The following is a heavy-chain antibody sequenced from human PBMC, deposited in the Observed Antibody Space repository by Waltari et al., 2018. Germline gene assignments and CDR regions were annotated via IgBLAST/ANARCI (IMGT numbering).Heavy chain of an antibody. J-gene: IGHJ4*02. CDR1: GVTVSNNY. CDR3: ARNQVETALGY. D-gene: IGHD2-21*02. V-gene: IGHV3-53*01. CDR2: IYSGGTT. Sequence: EVQLVESGGGLIQPGGSLRLSCVASGVTVSNNYMPWRRQAPGKGLELVSLIYSGGTTYYADSVRGRFTISRDGSKNTVYLQMNSLRAEDTAVYFCARNQVETALGYWGQGTLVTVSS.